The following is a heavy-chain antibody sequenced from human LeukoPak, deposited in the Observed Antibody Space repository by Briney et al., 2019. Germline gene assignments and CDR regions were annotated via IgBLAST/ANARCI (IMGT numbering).Heavy chain of an antibody. CDR3: ARAEYSNYHFDY. CDR2: INHSGST. CDR1: GGSFSGYY. D-gene: IGHD4-11*01. J-gene: IGHJ4*02. V-gene: IGHV4-34*01. Sequence: PSETLSLTCAVYGGSFSGYYWSWIRQPPGKGLEWIGEINHSGSTNYNPSLKSRVTISVDTSKNQFSLKLSSVTAADTAVYYCARAEYSNYHFDYWGQGTLVTVSS.